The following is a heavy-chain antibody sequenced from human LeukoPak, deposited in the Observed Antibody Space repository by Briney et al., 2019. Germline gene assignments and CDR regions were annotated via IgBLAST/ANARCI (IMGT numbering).Heavy chain of an antibody. D-gene: IGHD6-13*01. J-gene: IGHJ4*02. CDR1: GFTFSSYA. CDR2: ISGSGSST. V-gene: IGHV3-23*01. CDR3: AKLHSIAAAGSYFDY. Sequence: GSLRLSCAASGFTFSSYAMSWVRQAPGKGLEWVSAISGSGSSTYYADSVKGRFTISRDNSKNTLYLQMNSLRADDTAVYYCAKLHSIAAAGSYFDYWGQGTLVTVSS.